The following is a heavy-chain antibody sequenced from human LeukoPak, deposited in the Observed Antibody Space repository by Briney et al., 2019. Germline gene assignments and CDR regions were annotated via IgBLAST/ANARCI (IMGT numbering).Heavy chain of an antibody. J-gene: IGHJ4*02. CDR2: INPNSGGT. Sequence: ASVKVSCKASGYTFTGYYMHWVRQAPGQGLEWTGWINPNSGGTNYAQKFQGRVTMTRDTSISTAYMELSRLRSDDTAVYCCARDPRSSSWYERDYWGQGTLVTVSS. D-gene: IGHD6-13*01. CDR3: ARDPRSSSWYERDY. V-gene: IGHV1-2*02. CDR1: GYTFTGYY.